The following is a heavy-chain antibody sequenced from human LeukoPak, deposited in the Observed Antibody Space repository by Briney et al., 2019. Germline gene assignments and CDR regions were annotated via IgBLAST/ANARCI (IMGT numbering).Heavy chain of an antibody. CDR3: AKMPSYDYGSGSYYDFDY. CDR1: GFTFYSHA. V-gene: IGHV3-23*01. J-gene: IGHJ4*02. Sequence: GGSLRLSCAASGFTFYSHAMSWVRQAPGKGLEWVSTISGGGTSTYYADSVKGRFIISRDNSKNTLYLQMNSLRAEDTAVYYCAKMPSYDYGSGSYYDFDYWGQGTLVTVSS. CDR2: ISGGGTST. D-gene: IGHD3-10*01.